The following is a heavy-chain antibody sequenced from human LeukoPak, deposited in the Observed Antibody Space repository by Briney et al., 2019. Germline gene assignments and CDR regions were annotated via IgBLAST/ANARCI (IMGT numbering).Heavy chain of an antibody. CDR2: INPNSGGT. Sequence: ASVKVSCKASGYTFTGYYMHWVRQAPGQGLEWMGWINPNSGGTNYAQKFQGRVTMTRDTSISTAYMELSRLRSDDTAVYYCARDSWADSSGYYQSDAFDIWGQGTMVTVSS. CDR3: ARDSWADSSGYYQSDAFDI. CDR1: GYTFTGYY. V-gene: IGHV1-2*02. J-gene: IGHJ3*02. D-gene: IGHD3-22*01.